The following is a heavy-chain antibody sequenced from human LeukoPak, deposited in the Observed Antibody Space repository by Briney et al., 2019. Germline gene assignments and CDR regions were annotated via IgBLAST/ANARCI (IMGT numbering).Heavy chain of an antibody. J-gene: IGHJ4*02. CDR3: ARHGVTGSSSWYVGDY. CDR2: IYPGDSDT. Sequence: GESLKISCKGSGYSFTSYWIGWVRQMPGKGLEWMGIIYPGDSDTRYSPSFQGQVTISADKSISTAYLQWSSLKASDTAMYYCARHGVTGSSSWYVGDYWGQGTLVAVSS. CDR1: GYSFTSYW. V-gene: IGHV5-51*01. D-gene: IGHD6-13*01.